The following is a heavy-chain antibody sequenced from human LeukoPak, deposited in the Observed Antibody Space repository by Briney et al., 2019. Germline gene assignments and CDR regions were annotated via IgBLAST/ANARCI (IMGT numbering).Heavy chain of an antibody. V-gene: IGHV4-4*02. CDR3: ARDPGLAAAARYGMDV. CDR1: GGSINSSNW. CDR2: IYHSGST. D-gene: IGHD6-13*01. Sequence: SETLSLTCAVSGGSINSSNWWSWVRQPPGKGLEWIGEIYHSGSTNYNPSLKSRVTISVDKSKNQFSLKLSSVTAADTAVYYCARDPGLAAAARYGMDVWGQGTTVTVSS. J-gene: IGHJ6*02.